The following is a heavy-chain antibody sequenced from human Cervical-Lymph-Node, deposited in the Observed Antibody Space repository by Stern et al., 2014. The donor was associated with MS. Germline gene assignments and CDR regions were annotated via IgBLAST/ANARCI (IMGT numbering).Heavy chain of an antibody. J-gene: IGHJ4*02. V-gene: IGHV3-53*01. CDR1: GVTVRRDY. CDR2: ITNVGST. D-gene: IGHD1-1*01. CDR3: ARDTSSPERSDW. Sequence: EVQLVESGGGVIQPGGSLRLSCKAFGVTVRRDYMTWVRQAPGRGLGWVSLITNVGSTFYTDSVKGRFTISRDDSKNTVYLHMTSLRAEDTAMYYCARDTSSPERSDWWGQGTLVTVSS.